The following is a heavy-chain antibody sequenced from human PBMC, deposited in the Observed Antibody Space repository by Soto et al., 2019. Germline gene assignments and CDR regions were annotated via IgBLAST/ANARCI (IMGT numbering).Heavy chain of an antibody. J-gene: IGHJ4*02. V-gene: IGHV1-69*13. D-gene: IGHD3-22*01. Sequence: ASVKVSCKASGGTFSSYAISWVRQAPGQGLEWMGGIIPIFGTANYAQKFQGRVTITADESTSTAYMELSSLRSEDTAVYYCARDEGRYYYDSSGYYSYWGQGTLVTVSS. CDR2: IIPIFGTA. CDR1: GGTFSSYA. CDR3: ARDEGRYYYDSSGYYSY.